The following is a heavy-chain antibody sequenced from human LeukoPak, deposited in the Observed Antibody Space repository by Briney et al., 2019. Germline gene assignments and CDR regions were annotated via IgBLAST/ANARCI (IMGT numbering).Heavy chain of an antibody. CDR2: IYYSGST. CDR1: GGSISSSSYY. Sequence: SETLSLTCTASGGSISSSSYYWGWIRQPPGKGLEWIGSIYYSGSTYYNPSLKSRVTISVDTSKNQFSLKLSSVTAADTAVYYCARGLQRYYYDSSGFVAWGQGTMVTVSS. D-gene: IGHD3-22*01. CDR3: ARGLQRYYYDSSGFVA. V-gene: IGHV4-39*07. J-gene: IGHJ3*01.